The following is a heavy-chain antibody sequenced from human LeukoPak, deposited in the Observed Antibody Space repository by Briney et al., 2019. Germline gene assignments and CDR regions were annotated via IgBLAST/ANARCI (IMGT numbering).Heavy chain of an antibody. V-gene: IGHV4-34*01. CDR1: GGPFSGYY. D-gene: IGHD3-10*01. CDR3: ARDGALRFGEFRRRWWFDP. J-gene: IGHJ5*02. CDR2: INHSGST. Sequence: SETLSLTCAVYGGPFSGYYWSWIRQPPGKGLEWIGEINHSGSTNYNPSLKSRVTISVDTSKNQFSLKLSSVTAADTAVYYCARDGALRFGEFRRRWWFDPWGQGTLVTVSS.